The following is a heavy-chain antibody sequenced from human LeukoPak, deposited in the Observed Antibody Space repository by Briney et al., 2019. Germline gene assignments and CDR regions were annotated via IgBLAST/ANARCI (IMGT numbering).Heavy chain of an antibody. D-gene: IGHD3-3*01. Sequence: SETLSLTCAVYGGSFSGYYWSWIRQPPGKGLEWIGEINHSGSTNYNPSLKSRVTISVDTSKNQFSLKLGSVTAADTAVYYCARRIAISGPNDWFDPWGQGTLVTVSS. J-gene: IGHJ5*02. V-gene: IGHV4-34*01. CDR1: GGSFSGYY. CDR3: ARRIAISGPNDWFDP. CDR2: INHSGST.